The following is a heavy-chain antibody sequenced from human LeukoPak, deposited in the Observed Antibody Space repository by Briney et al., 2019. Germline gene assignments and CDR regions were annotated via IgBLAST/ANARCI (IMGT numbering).Heavy chain of an antibody. J-gene: IGHJ3*02. V-gene: IGHV3-23*01. CDR1: GFTFSSYA. D-gene: IGHD5/OR15-5a*01. CDR3: ARGQGTIPDSVPLDI. CDR2: VSGSGAHT. Sequence: GGSLRLSCAASGFTFSSYAMTWVRQAPGKGLQWVSAVSGSGAHTYYADSVKGRFTISRDNAKNSLYLQMNSLRAEDTAVYYCARGQGTIPDSVPLDIWGQGTMVTVSS.